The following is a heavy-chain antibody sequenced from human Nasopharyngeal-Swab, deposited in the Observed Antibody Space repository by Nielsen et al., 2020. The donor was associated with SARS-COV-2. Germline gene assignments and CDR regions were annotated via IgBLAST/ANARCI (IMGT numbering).Heavy chain of an antibody. CDR3: ARAPHTIFGVVTTFDY. J-gene: IGHJ4*02. CDR2: IYCSGST. Sequence: SETLSLTCTVSGGSISSGGYYWSWIRQHPGKGREWIGYIYCSGSTYYNPSLKSRVTISVDTSKNQFSLKLSSVTAADTAVYYCARAPHTIFGVVTTFDYWGQGTLVTVSS. V-gene: IGHV4-31*03. D-gene: IGHD3-3*01. CDR1: GGSISSGGYY.